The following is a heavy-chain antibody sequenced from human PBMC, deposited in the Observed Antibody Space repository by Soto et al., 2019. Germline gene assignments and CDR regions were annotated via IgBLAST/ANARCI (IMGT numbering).Heavy chain of an antibody. J-gene: IGHJ6*02. CDR2: INHSGST. Sequence: PSETLSLTCAVYGGSFSGYYWSWIRQPPGKGLEWIGEINHSGSTNYNPSLKSRVTISVDTSKNQFSLRLSSVTAADTAVYYCARGSRHYDILTGYYTYYYYGMDVWGQGTTVTVSS. V-gene: IGHV4-34*01. CDR1: GGSFSGYY. D-gene: IGHD3-9*01. CDR3: ARGSRHYDILTGYYTYYYYGMDV.